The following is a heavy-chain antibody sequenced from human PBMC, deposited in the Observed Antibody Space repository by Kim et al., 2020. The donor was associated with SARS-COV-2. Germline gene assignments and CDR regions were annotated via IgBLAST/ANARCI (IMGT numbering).Heavy chain of an antibody. D-gene: IGHD2-2*01. CDR1: GFTFVDYG. V-gene: IGHV3-49*03. CDR3: AREVEYHLLWLGIGFDY. J-gene: IGHJ4*02. CDR2: IRSKAYDGTT. Sequence: GGSLRLSCTTSGFTFVDYGMSWFRQAPGKGLEWVRFIRSKAYDGTTEYAASVKGRFTISRDDFKSIAYLQLNSLKTEDTAVYFCAREVEYHLLWLGIGFDYWGQGTLVTVSS.